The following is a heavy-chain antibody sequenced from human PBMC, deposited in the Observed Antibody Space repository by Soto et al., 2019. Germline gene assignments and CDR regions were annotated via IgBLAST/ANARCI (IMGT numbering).Heavy chain of an antibody. Sequence: GESLKISCKGSGYSFTSYWISWVRQMPGKGLEWMGRIDPSDSYTNYSPSFQGHVTISADKSISTAYLQWSSLKASDTAMYYCARLSCSSTSCYRGGWFDPWGQGTLVTVSS. J-gene: IGHJ5*02. CDR3: ARLSCSSTSCYRGGWFDP. CDR1: GYSFTSYW. CDR2: IDPSDSYT. V-gene: IGHV5-10-1*01. D-gene: IGHD2-2*02.